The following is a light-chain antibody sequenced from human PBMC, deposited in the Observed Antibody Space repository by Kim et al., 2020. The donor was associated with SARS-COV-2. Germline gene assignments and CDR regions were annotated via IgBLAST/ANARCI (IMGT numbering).Light chain of an antibody. CDR2: VAS. J-gene: IGKJ5*01. V-gene: IGKV3-20*01. Sequence: PGYRATLSCSASQSAPNNYLAWYQQKPGRAPRLLIYVASSRATGIPDRLSGRGYGTDFTLTITRREPEDFAVYYCQQYGRTPRVTFGQGTRLEIK. CDR3: QQYGRTPRVT. CDR1: QSAPNNY.